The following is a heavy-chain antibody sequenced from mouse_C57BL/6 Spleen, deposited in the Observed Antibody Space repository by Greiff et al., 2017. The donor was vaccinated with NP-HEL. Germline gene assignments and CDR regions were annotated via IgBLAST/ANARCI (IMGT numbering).Heavy chain of an antibody. D-gene: IGHD2-3*01. CDR1: GFNIKDYY. J-gene: IGHJ3*01. V-gene: IGHV14-1*01. CDR3: TPDGAWFAY. Sequence: DVQLQESGAELVRPGASVKLSCTASGFNIKDYYMHWVKQRPEQGLEWIGRIDPEDGDTEYAPKFQGKATMTAATSSNTAYLQLSSLTSEDTAVYYFTPDGAWFAYWGQGTLVTVSA. CDR2: IDPEDGDT.